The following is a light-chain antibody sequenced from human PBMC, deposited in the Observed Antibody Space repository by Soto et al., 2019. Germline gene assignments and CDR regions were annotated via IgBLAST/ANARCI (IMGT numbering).Light chain of an antibody. Sequence: EIVLTQSPATLSLSPGERATLSFRASQSVSSYLAWYQQKPGQAPRLLIYDASNRATGIPARFSGSGSGTDFTLTISSLEPEDFAVYYCQQRSNWPPFGGGTKVDI. J-gene: IGKJ4*01. CDR3: QQRSNWPP. CDR2: DAS. V-gene: IGKV3-11*01. CDR1: QSVSSY.